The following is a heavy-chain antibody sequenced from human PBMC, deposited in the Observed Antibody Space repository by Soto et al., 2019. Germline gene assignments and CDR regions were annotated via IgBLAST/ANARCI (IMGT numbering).Heavy chain of an antibody. Sequence: PGGSLRLSCAASGFTFSTYAMSWVRQAPGKGLEWVSGLFGSGGGISYADSVKGRFTISRDNSKNTLYLQMNSLRAEDTAVYYCARAGQWLVRDAFDIWGQGTMVTVSS. CDR1: GFTFSTYA. D-gene: IGHD6-19*01. CDR3: ARAGQWLVRDAFDI. CDR2: LFGSGGGI. J-gene: IGHJ3*02. V-gene: IGHV3-23*01.